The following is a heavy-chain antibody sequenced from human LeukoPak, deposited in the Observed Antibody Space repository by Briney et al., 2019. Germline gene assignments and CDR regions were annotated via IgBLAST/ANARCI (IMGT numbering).Heavy chain of an antibody. CDR3: TREIRATVTLDV. J-gene: IGHJ6*04. D-gene: IGHD4-17*01. Sequence: SETLSLTCAVYGGSFSGYYWSWIRQPPGKGLEWIGEINHSGSTNYNPSLKSRVTISVDTSKNQFSLKLSSVTAADTAVYYCTREIRATVTLDVWGKGTTVTVST. CDR2: INHSGST. CDR1: GGSFSGYY. V-gene: IGHV4-34*01.